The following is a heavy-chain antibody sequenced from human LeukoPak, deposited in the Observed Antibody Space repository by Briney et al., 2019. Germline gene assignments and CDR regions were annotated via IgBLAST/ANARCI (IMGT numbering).Heavy chain of an antibody. D-gene: IGHD3-22*01. CDR2: IYTSGST. V-gene: IGHV4-4*07. J-gene: IGHJ4*02. CDR1: GGSISSYY. CDR3: ARGRGYYYDSSGYYYTDYFDY. Sequence: PSETLSLTCTVSGGSISSYYWSWIRQPAGKGLEWIGRIYTSGSTNYNPSLKSRVTMSVDTSKNQFSLKLSSVTAADTAVYYCARGRGYYYDSSGYYYTDYFDYWGQGTLVTVSS.